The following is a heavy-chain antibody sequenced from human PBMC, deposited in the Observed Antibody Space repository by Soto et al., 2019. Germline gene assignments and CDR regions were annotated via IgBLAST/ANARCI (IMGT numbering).Heavy chain of an antibody. CDR2: IIPIFSTA. CDR1: GGTFSSYA. Sequence: GASVKVSCKASGGTFSSYAISWVRQAPGQGLEWMGGIIPIFSTANYAQRFQGRVTITADESSSTAYMALRSLRSEDTAVYYCARVGGGDYSNYYFDYWGQGTLVTVSS. V-gene: IGHV1-69*13. CDR3: ARVGGGDYSNYYFDY. D-gene: IGHD4-4*01. J-gene: IGHJ4*02.